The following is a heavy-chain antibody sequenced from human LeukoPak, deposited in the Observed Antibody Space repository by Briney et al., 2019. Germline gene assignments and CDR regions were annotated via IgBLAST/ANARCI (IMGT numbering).Heavy chain of an antibody. Sequence: ASVKVSCTASGYTFTSYDINWVRQATGQGLEWMGWMNPNSGNTGYAQKFQGRVTMTRNTSISTAYMELSSLRSEDTAVYYCARAQSDSSGYLTYYYYYYMDVWGKGTTVTVSS. V-gene: IGHV1-8*01. CDR1: GYTFTSYD. CDR3: ARAQSDSSGYLTYYYYYYMDV. D-gene: IGHD3-22*01. J-gene: IGHJ6*03. CDR2: MNPNSGNT.